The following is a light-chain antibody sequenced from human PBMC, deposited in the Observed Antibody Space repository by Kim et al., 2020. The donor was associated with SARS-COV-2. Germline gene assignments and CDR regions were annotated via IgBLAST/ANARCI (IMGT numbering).Light chain of an antibody. CDR3: QVWDTETYDYV. J-gene: IGLJ1*01. CDR1: NIVGHS. Sequence: SYELTQPPSVGRAPGQTAGTNCGGKNIVGHSVHWYQQKPGQAPVLVIYYDSDRPSGIPERFSGSKAATTATLTISRVEAGDGADYYCQVWDTETYDYVFGTGAKVTVL. CDR2: YDS. V-gene: IGLV3-21*01.